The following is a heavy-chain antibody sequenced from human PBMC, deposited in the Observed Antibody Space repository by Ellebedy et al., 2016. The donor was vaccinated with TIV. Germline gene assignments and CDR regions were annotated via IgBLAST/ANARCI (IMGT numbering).Heavy chain of an antibody. D-gene: IGHD6-13*01. CDR1: GFTFSSYG. CDR2: IWYDGSNK. Sequence: GGSLRLSCAASGFTFSSYGMHWVRQAPGKGLEWVAVIWYDGSNKYYADSVKGRFTISRDNSKNTLYLQMNSLRAEDTAVYYCARDGSSSWYQPSGYYGMDVWGQGTTVTVSS. CDR3: ARDGSSSWYQPSGYYGMDV. V-gene: IGHV3-33*01. J-gene: IGHJ6*02.